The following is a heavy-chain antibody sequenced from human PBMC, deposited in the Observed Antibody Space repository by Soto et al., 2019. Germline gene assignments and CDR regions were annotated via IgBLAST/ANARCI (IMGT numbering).Heavy chain of an antibody. D-gene: IGHD6-13*01. J-gene: IGHJ1*01. CDR2: ISGSGFST. CDR1: AFTFSSYA. CDR3: AKAKDSSSWYPVYFQH. V-gene: IGHV3-23*01. Sequence: GGSLRLSCAASAFTFSSYAMTWVRQAPGKGLEWVSAISGSGFSTYYADSVKGRFTISRDNSKNTLYLQMNSLRADDTAVYYCAKAKDSSSWYPVYFQHWGQG.